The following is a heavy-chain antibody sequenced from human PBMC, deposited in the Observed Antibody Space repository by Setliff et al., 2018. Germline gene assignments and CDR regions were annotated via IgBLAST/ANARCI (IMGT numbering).Heavy chain of an antibody. Sequence: GGSLRLSCAASGFTFGAYAMHWVRQAPGKGLEWLAVTSYDGKNNYYGDSVKGRFTISRDNSQNTVYLQMNALSGDDTAVYFCARAQNIFGGNFDSWGQGTLVTVSS. D-gene: IGHD3-3*01. CDR1: GFTFGAYA. V-gene: IGHV3-30*04. CDR3: ARAQNIFGGNFDS. CDR2: TSYDGKNN. J-gene: IGHJ4*02.